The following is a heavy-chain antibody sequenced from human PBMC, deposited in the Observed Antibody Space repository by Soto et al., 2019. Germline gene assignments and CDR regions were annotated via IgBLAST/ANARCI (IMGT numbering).Heavy chain of an antibody. CDR3: AREGMTAIFPPAVDI. Sequence: EVQLVESGGGLVKPGGSLRLSCAASGFTFSSYSMNWVRQAPGKGLEWVSSISSGSSYIYFADSVKGRITISRDNAKYSLYLKMNRQRAEDTAGYYCAREGMTAIFPPAVDIWGQGTMVTVSS. V-gene: IGHV3-21*01. CDR1: GFTFSSYS. J-gene: IGHJ3*02. CDR2: ISSGSSYI. D-gene: IGHD2-21*02.